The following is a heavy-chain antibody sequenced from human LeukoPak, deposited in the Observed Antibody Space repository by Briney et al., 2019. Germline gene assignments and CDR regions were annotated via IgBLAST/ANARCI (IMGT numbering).Heavy chain of an antibody. CDR1: GFTFSSYA. J-gene: IGHJ4*02. CDR3: AREQNNYDYVWGSYRPGPIPEYYFDY. V-gene: IGHV3-64*01. D-gene: IGHD3-16*02. CDR2: ISRNRGST. Sequence: GGSLRLSCAASGFTFSSYAMHWVRQAPGKGLEYVSAISRNRGSTYYANSVKGRFTISRDNSKNTLYLQMGSLRAEDMAVYYCAREQNNYDYVWGSYRPGPIPEYYFDYWGQGTLVTVSS.